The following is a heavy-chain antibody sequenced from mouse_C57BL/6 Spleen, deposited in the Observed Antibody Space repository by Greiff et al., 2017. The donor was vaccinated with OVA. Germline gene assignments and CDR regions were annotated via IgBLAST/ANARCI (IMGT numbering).Heavy chain of an antibody. CDR1: GYTFTSYW. V-gene: IGHV1-59*01. J-gene: IGHJ2*01. CDR3: ARDYYGSVDY. Sequence: VQLQQPGAELVRPGTSVKLSCKASGYTFTSYWMHWVKQRPGQGLEWIGVIDPSDSYTNYNQKFKGKATLTVDTSSSTAYMQLSSLTSEDSAVYYCARDYYGSVDYWGQGTTLTVSS. D-gene: IGHD1-1*01. CDR2: IDPSDSYT.